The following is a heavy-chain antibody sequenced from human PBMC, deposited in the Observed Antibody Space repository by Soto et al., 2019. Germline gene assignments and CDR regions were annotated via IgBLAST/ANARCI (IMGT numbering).Heavy chain of an antibody. J-gene: IGHJ4*02. CDR2: ISGSGGST. CDR3: AKGRWTILTGYYTLDY. Sequence: GGSLRLSCAASGFTFSSYAMSWVRQAPGKGLEWVSAISGSGGSTYYADSVKGRFTISRDNSKNTLYLQMNSLRAEDTAVYYCAKGRWTILTGYYTLDYWGQGTLVTVSS. D-gene: IGHD3-9*01. CDR1: GFTFSSYA. V-gene: IGHV3-23*01.